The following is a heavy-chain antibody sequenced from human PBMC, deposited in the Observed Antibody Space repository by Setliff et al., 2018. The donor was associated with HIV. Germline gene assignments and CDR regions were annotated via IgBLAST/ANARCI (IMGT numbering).Heavy chain of an antibody. V-gene: IGHV1-69*13. CDR1: GDTFSSYT. D-gene: IGHD5-12*01. CDR3: ARDAGYIGTSWNY. CDR2: IIPSLGTA. J-gene: IGHJ4*02. Sequence: SVKVSCKSSGDTFSSYTITWVRQAPGQGLEWMGGIIPSLGTANYAQRFQGRVTITADESTSTVYMDLSSLRSEDTAMYYCARDAGYIGTSWNYWGQGTLVTVSS.